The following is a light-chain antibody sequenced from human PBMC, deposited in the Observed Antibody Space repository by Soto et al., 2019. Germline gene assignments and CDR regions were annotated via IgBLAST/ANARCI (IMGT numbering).Light chain of an antibody. Sequence: EIVLTQSPATLSLSPGERATLSCRASQSVSSYLAWYQQKPGQAPRLLIYGAGSRATGIPDRFTGSGSGTDFALTISRLEPEDFAVYFCQQYDTSPLTFGGGTKVDIK. V-gene: IGKV3-20*01. CDR3: QQYDTSPLT. CDR2: GAG. J-gene: IGKJ4*01. CDR1: QSVSSY.